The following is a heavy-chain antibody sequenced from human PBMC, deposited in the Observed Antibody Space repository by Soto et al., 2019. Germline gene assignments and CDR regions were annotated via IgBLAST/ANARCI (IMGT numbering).Heavy chain of an antibody. V-gene: IGHV1-69*01. CDR2: IIPIFGTA. Sequence: QVQLVQSGAEVKKPWSSVKVSCTASGGTFSSYAISWVRQAPGQGPEWMGGIIPIFGTANYAQKFQGRVTITADESTSTAYMELSSLRSEDTAVYYCARATRTINMILLGALDIWGQGTMVTVSS. J-gene: IGHJ3*02. CDR3: ARATRTINMILLGALDI. D-gene: IGHD3-22*01. CDR1: GGTFSSYA.